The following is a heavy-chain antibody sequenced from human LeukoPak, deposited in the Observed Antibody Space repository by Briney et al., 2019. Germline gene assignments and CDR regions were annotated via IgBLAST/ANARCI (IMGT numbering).Heavy chain of an antibody. D-gene: IGHD3-22*01. J-gene: IGHJ4*02. CDR3: ARERVGHYDSSGYFDY. Sequence: GGSLRLSCAASGFTFSDYYMSWIRQAPGKGLEWVSYISSSGSTIYYADSVKGRFTISRDNAKNSLYLQMNSLRAEDTAVYYCARERVGHYDSSGYFDYWGQGTLVTVSS. CDR1: GFTFSDYY. CDR2: ISSSGSTI. V-gene: IGHV3-11*01.